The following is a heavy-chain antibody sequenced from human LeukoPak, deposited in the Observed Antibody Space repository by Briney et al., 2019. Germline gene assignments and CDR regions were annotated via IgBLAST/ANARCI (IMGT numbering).Heavy chain of an antibody. J-gene: IGHJ4*02. D-gene: IGHD1-26*01. CDR2: IWYDGSNK. V-gene: IGHV3-33*08. CDR1: GFTVRSNY. Sequence: GGSLRLSCAASGFTVRSNYMSWVRQAPGKGLEWVAVIWYDGSNKYYVDSVKGRFTISRDNSKNTLYLQMNSLRAEDTAVYYCARDGVGANGFDYWGQGTLVTVSS. CDR3: ARDGVGANGFDY.